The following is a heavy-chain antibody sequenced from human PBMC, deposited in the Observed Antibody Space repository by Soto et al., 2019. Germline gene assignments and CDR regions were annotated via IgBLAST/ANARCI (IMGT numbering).Heavy chain of an antibody. CDR3: ARLYCSGGSCYPNWFDP. CDR2: ISAYNGNT. V-gene: IGHV1-18*01. J-gene: IGHJ5*02. D-gene: IGHD2-15*01. Sequence: QVQLVQSGAEVKKPGASVKVSCKASGYTFTSYGISWVRQAPGQGLEWMGWISAYNGNTNYAQKLQGRVTMTTDTSTSTAYMELRSLRSDDTAVYYCARLYCSGGSCYPNWFDPWGQGTPVTVSP. CDR1: GYTFTSYG.